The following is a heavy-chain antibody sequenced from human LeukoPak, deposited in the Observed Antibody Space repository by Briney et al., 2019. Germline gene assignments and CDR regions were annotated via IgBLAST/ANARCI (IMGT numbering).Heavy chain of an antibody. J-gene: IGHJ3*02. CDR3: ARRMKLAAKGDAFDI. CDR2: IYYSGST. CDR1: GGSISSYY. D-gene: IGHD2-15*01. Sequence: PSETLSLTCTVSGGSISSYYWSWIRQPPGKGLEWIGYIYYSGSTNYSPSLKSRVTISVDTSKNQFSLKLSSVTAADTAVYYCARRMKLAAKGDAFDIWGQGTMVTVSS. V-gene: IGHV4-59*08.